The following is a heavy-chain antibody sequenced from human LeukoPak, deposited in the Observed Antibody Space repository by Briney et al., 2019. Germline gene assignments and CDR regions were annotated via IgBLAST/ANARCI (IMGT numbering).Heavy chain of an antibody. CDR1: GYTLTELS. V-gene: IGHV1-24*01. D-gene: IGHD1-26*01. CDR2: FDPEDGET. CDR3: ATGQSGGLLEEFDY. Sequence: ASVKVSCKVSGYTLTELSMHWVRQAPGKGLEWMGGFDPEDGETIYAQKFQGRVTMTEDTSTDTAYMELSSLRSEDTAVYYCATGQSGGLLEEFDYWGQGTLVTVSS. J-gene: IGHJ4*02.